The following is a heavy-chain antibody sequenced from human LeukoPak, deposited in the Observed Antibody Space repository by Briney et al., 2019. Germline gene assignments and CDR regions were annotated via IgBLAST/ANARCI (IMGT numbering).Heavy chain of an antibody. J-gene: IGHJ4*02. Sequence: ASVKVSCKASGYTFTCYSIHWVRQAPGQGLEWMGRINPNSDNTYYAEKFQGRVTMTTDTSISTAYMDLSRLTSDDTAVYYCARDSSNWSAFDSWGQGTLVAVSS. D-gene: IGHD6-13*01. CDR2: INPNSDNT. CDR3: ARDSSNWSAFDS. CDR1: GYTFTCYS. V-gene: IGHV1-2*06.